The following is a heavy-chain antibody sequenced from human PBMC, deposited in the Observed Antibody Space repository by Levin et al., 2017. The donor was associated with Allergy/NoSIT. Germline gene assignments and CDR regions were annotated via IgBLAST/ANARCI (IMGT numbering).Heavy chain of an antibody. Sequence: LRLSCTVSGGSISSGDYYWSWIRQPPGKGLEWIGYIYYSGSTYYNASLKSRVTISVDTSKNQFSLKLSSVTAADTAVYFCARDVIGSSWFDYWGQGTLVTVSS. J-gene: IGHJ4*02. CDR2: IYYSGST. CDR3: ARDVIGSSWFDY. D-gene: IGHD6-13*01. CDR1: GGSISSGDYY. V-gene: IGHV4-30-4*01.